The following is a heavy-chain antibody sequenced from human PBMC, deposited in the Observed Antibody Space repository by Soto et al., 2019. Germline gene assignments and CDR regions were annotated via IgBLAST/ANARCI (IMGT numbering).Heavy chain of an antibody. CDR2: IYYSGST. Sequence: SETLSLTCTVSGGSISSGGYYWSWIRQHPGKGLEWIGYIYYSGSTYYNPSLKSRVTISVDTSKNQFSLKLSSVTAADTAVYYCARVHRSSSANWFDPWGQGTLVTVSS. D-gene: IGHD6-6*01. J-gene: IGHJ5*02. CDR1: GGSISSGGYY. V-gene: IGHV4-31*03. CDR3: ARVHRSSSANWFDP.